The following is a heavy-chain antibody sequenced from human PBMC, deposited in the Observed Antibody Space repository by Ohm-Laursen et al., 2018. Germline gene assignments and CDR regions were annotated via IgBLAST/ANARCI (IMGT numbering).Heavy chain of an antibody. Sequence: GSLRLSCAASGFTVSTNYMSWVRQAPGRGLEWVSFIYSGGTTYYADSVKGRFTISRDNSKNTLYLQMNSLRADDTAVYYCAGGDTPGVDVWGQGTTVTVSS. CDR2: IYSGGTT. V-gene: IGHV3-53*01. CDR1: GFTVSTNY. CDR3: AGGDTPGVDV. J-gene: IGHJ6*02. D-gene: IGHD5-18*01.